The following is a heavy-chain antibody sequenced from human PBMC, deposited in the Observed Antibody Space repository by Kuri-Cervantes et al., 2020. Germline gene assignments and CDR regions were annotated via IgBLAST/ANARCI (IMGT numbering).Heavy chain of an antibody. V-gene: IGHV5-51*01. Sequence: KVSCKGSGYSFTSYWNGWVRQMPGKGLEWMGIIYPGDSDTRYSPSFQGQVTISADKSISTAYLQWSSLQASDTAMYYWARHAPLDYKIDPWGQGTLVTVSS. CDR3: ARHAPLDYKIDP. CDR2: IYPGDSDT. D-gene: IGHD5-12*01. CDR1: GYSFTSYW. J-gene: IGHJ5*02.